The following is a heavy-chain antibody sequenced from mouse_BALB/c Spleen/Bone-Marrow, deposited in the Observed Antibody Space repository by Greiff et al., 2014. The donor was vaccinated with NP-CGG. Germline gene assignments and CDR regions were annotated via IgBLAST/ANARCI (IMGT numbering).Heavy chain of an antibody. J-gene: IGHJ2*01. V-gene: IGHV1S81*02. CDR3: TRGRTWDFDY. D-gene: IGHD4-1*01. Sequence: VQLQQSGAELVKPGTSVKLSCKASGYTFTTYYMYWVKQRPGQGLEWIGEINPNNGCTNFKEKFKSKATLTVDKSSSTAYMQLSSLTSEDSAVYYCTRGRTWDFDYWGQGTTLTVSS. CDR2: INPNNGCT. CDR1: GYTFTTYY.